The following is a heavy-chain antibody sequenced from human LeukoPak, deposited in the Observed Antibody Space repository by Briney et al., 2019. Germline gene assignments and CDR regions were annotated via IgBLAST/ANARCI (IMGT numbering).Heavy chain of an antibody. V-gene: IGHV3-21*04. J-gene: IGHJ4*02. CDR3: ARLEMATMGFDY. D-gene: IGHD5-24*01. Sequence: PGGSLRLSCAASGFTFTSYTMNWVRQAPGKGLEWVSSISSSSSYIYYADSVKGRFTISRDNSKNTLYLQMNSLRAEDTAVYYCARLEMATMGFDYWGQGTLVTVSS. CDR1: GFTFTSYT. CDR2: ISSSSSYI.